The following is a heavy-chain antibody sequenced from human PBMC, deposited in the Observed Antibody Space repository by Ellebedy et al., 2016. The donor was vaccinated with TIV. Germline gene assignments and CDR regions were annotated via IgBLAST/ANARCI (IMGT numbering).Heavy chain of an antibody. V-gene: IGHV4-61*01. CDR1: GGSISSSSYY. CDR2: IFYSGST. CDR3: ARGEGMATTFDY. D-gene: IGHD5-24*01. Sequence: MPSETLSLTCTVSGGSISSSSYYWSWIRQPPGQGLAWIGYIFYSGSTKYNPSLRSRVTMSVDTSKNQVSLKLSSVTAADTAVYYCARGEGMATTFDYWGQGTLVTVSS. J-gene: IGHJ4*02.